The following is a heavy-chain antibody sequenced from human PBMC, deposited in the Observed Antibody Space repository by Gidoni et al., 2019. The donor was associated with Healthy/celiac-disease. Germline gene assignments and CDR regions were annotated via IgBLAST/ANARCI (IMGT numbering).Heavy chain of an antibody. D-gene: IGHD3-3*01. Sequence: QLQLQESGPGLVKPSETLSLTCTVSGGSISSSSYYWGWICQPPGKGLEWIGSIYYSGSTYYNPSLKSRVTISVDTSKNQFFLKLSSVTAADTAVYYCAREYYDFPPGDPWGQGTLVTVSS. CDR1: GGSISSSSYY. V-gene: IGHV4-39*07. J-gene: IGHJ5*02. CDR3: AREYYDFPPGDP. CDR2: IYYSGST.